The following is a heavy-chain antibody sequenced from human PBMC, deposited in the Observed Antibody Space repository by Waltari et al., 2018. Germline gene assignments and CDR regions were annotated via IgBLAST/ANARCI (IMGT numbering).Heavy chain of an antibody. J-gene: IGHJ4*02. CDR3: ARQAARNFDY. CDR2: INPNTGGT. CDR1: GYNFIGYY. Sequence: QAQLVQSGAEVKKPGASVNVSCKASGYNFIGYYINWVRQAPGQGLEWMGWINPNTGGTKYAQKYQGRVTLPRDTSISTAYLELSSLGSDDMAVFYCARQAARNFDYWGQGTLVTVSS. V-gene: IGHV1-2*02.